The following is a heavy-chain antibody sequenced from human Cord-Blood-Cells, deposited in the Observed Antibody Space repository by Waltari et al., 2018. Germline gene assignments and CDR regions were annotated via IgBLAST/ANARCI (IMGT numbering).Heavy chain of an antibody. J-gene: IGHJ6*02. Sequence: IRQSPSRGLEWLGRTYYRSKWYNDYAVSVKSRITINPDTSKNQFSLQLNSVTPEDTAVYYCARRQQLVLNYYYGMDVWGQGTTVTVSS. V-gene: IGHV6-1*01. D-gene: IGHD6-6*01. CDR3: ARRQQLVLNYYYGMDV. CDR2: TYYRSKWYN.